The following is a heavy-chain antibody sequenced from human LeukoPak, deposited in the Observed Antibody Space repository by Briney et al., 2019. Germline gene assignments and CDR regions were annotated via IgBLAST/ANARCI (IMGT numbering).Heavy chain of an antibody. CDR2: IYSDGTT. J-gene: IGHJ4*02. CDR1: GFTVSSNY. V-gene: IGHV3-66*01. CDR3: ARGSPYYDILTGYSHFDY. D-gene: IGHD3-9*01. Sequence: PGGSLRLSCAASGFTVSSNYMNWVRQAPGKGLEWVSLIYSDGTTYYADSVKGRFTISRDNSKNTLYLQMNSLRVVDTAVYYCARGSPYYDILTGYSHFDYWGQGILVTVSS.